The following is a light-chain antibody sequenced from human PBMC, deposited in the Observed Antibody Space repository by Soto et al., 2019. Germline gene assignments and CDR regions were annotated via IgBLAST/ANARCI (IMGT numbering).Light chain of an antibody. Sequence: DIQMTQSPSTLSASVGDRVTITCRASQSINNWLAWYQQKPGKAPKFLIYDASNLESGVPSRFSGSASGTEFTLTISSLQPEDVAVYYCQQYYSLPFTFGPGTKVDIK. CDR1: QSINNW. J-gene: IGKJ3*01. CDR3: QQYYSLPFT. V-gene: IGKV1-5*01. CDR2: DAS.